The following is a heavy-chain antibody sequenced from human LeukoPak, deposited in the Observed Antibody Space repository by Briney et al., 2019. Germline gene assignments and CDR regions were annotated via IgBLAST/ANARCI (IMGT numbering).Heavy chain of an antibody. CDR1: GFTFNSYG. J-gene: IGHJ4*02. Sequence: GRSLRLSCAASGFTFNSYGMHWVRQAPGKGLEWVAVISYDGSNKYYADSVKGRFTISRDNSKNTLYLQMSSLRAEDTAVYYCARGYCSGGSCIHDYWGQGTLVTVSS. V-gene: IGHV3-30*03. CDR2: ISYDGSNK. D-gene: IGHD2-15*01. CDR3: ARGYCSGGSCIHDY.